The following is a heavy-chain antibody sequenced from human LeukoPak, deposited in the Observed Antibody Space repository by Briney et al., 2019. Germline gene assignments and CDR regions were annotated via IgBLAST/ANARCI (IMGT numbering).Heavy chain of an antibody. CDR2: IYYSGST. V-gene: IGHV4-59*01. D-gene: IGHD3-22*01. CDR3: ARDSSGYYGPTYFQH. Sequence: SETLSLTCAVYGGSFSGYYWSWIRQPPGKGLEWIGYIYYSGSTNYNPSLKSRVTISVDTSKNQFSLKLSSVTAADTAVYYCARDSSGYYGPTYFQHWGQGTLVTVSS. J-gene: IGHJ1*01. CDR1: GGSFSGYY.